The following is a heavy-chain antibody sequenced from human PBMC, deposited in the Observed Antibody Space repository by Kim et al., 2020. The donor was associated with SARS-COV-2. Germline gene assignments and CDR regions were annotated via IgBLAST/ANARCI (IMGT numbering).Heavy chain of an antibody. J-gene: IGHJ3*01. CDR2: ISDDDRNK. D-gene: IGHD3-22*01. CDR1: GFTFGAYG. V-gene: IGHV3-30*18. CDR3: AKDSRYYDRSGYYSGAF. Sequence: GGSLRLSCTASGFTFGAYGMHWVRQAPGKGLEWVALISDDDRNKYYAASVKGRFTISRDNSKNTLDLQMDSLRAEDTAVYFCAKDSRYYDRSGYYSGAF.